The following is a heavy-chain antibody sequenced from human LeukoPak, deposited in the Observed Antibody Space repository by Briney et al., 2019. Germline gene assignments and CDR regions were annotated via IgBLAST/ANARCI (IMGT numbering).Heavy chain of an antibody. CDR1: GYSITSGYY. CDR2: IYHTGST. J-gene: IGHJ4*02. D-gene: IGHD3-3*01. V-gene: IGHV4-38-2*02. Sequence: PSETLSLTCTVSGYSITSGYYWGWIRQPPGKGLEWIGSIYHTGSTYYNPSLKSRVTISVDTSKNQFSLKLSSVTAADTAVYYCARLLYDFWSGYSGYYFDYWGQGTLVTVSS. CDR3: ARLLYDFWSGYSGYYFDY.